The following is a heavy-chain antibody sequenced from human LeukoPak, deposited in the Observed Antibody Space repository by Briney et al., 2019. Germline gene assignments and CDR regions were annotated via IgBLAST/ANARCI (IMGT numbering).Heavy chain of an antibody. CDR2: IYYSGST. CDR3: ARIVNYGSGTAQYFQH. CDR1: GGSISSYY. D-gene: IGHD3-10*01. V-gene: IGHV4-59*08. J-gene: IGHJ1*01. Sequence: PSETLSLTCTVSGGSISSYYWSWIRQPPGKGLEWIGYIYYSGSTNYNPSLKSRVTISVDTSKNQFSLKLSSVTAADTAVYYCARIVNYGSGTAQYFQHWGQGTLVTVSS.